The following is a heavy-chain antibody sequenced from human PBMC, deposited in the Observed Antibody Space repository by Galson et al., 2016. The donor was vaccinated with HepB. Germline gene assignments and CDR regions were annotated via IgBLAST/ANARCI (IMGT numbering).Heavy chain of an antibody. J-gene: IGHJ6*02. CDR3: TRRVASSPYYSMDV. D-gene: IGHD2-21*01. CDR2: ISWNSDSI. V-gene: IGHV3-9*01. Sequence: SLRLSCAASGFTFDDYAMHWVRQAPGKGLEWVSGISWNSDSIGYADSVKGRFTISRDNAKNSLYLQMNSLSAEDTALYYCTRRVASSPYYSMDVWGQGTTVTVSS. CDR1: GFTFDDYA.